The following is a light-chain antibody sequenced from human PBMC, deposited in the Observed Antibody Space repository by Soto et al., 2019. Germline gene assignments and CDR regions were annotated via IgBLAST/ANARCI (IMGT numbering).Light chain of an antibody. Sequence: DIQMTQSPSPLSASVGDIVTITCQASQDIRNYLNWYQKKPGKAPKLLIYDASSLEAGVPSRFSGSGSGTDFTFTISSLQPEDFATYYCQQYADQFTFGPGTEVD. CDR1: QDIRNY. V-gene: IGKV1-33*01. CDR2: DAS. J-gene: IGKJ3*01. CDR3: QQYADQFT.